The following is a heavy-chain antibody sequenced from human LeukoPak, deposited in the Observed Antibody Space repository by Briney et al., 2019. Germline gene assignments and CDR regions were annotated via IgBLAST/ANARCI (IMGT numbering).Heavy chain of an antibody. Sequence: GGSLRLSCAASGFTVSSNYMSWVRQAPGKGLEWVSCISSSGSSIYYADSVKGRFTISRDNSKNTLYLQMNSLRAEDTAVYYCARGGPAAGRFDYWGQGTLVTVSS. CDR2: ISSSGSSI. CDR3: ARGGPAAGRFDY. V-gene: IGHV3-66*01. J-gene: IGHJ4*02. CDR1: GFTVSSNY. D-gene: IGHD6-13*01.